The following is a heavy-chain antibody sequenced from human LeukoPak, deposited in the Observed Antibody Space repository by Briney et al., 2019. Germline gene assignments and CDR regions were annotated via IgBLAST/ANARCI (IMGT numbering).Heavy chain of an antibody. CDR3: ARFDQVSETAGGY. V-gene: IGHV1-69*01. D-gene: IGHD5/OR15-5a*01. J-gene: IGHJ4*02. Sequence: SVKVPCKASGGTFSSYAISWVRQAPGQGLEWMGGIIPIFGTANYAQKFQGRVTITADESTSTAYMELSSLRSEDTAVYYCARFDQVSETAGGYWGQGTLVTVSS. CDR2: IIPIFGTA. CDR1: GGTFSSYA.